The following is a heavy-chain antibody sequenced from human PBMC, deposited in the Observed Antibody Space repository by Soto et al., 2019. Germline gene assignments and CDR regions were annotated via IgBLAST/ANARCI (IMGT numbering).Heavy chain of an antibody. CDR2: ISGSGGST. CDR3: AKPQLRVGELSLSWYFDL. Sequence: EVQLLESGGGLVQPGGSLRLSCAASGFTFSSYAMSWVRQAPGKGLEWVSAISGSGGSTYHADSVKGRFTISRDNSKNTLYLQSSSLRAEDPAVYYCAKPQLRVGELSLSWYFDLWGRGTLVTVSS. J-gene: IGHJ2*01. CDR1: GFTFSSYA. D-gene: IGHD3-16*02. V-gene: IGHV3-23*01.